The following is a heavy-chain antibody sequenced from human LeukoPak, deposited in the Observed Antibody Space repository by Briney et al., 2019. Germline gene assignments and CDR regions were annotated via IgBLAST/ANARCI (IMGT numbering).Heavy chain of an antibody. CDR3: ARDIRSGGYYYDSSGYSDWYFDL. D-gene: IGHD3-22*01. V-gene: IGHV3-48*04. J-gene: IGHJ2*01. CDR2: ISSSSSTI. CDR1: GFTFSTYS. Sequence: GGSLRLSCAASGFTFSTYSMNWVRQAPGKGLEWVSYISSSSSTIYYADSVKGRFTISRDNAKNSLYLQMNSLRAKDTAVYYCARDIRSGGYYYDSSGYSDWYFDLWGRGTLVTVSS.